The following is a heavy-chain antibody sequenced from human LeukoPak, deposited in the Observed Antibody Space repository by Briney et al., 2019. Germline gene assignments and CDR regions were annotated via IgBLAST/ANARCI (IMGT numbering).Heavy chain of an antibody. Sequence: SETLSLTYSLASRSLNSEYCAWVRQPPGKGLEWIGFIYYRGSTEYNPSLNSRVTMSVDQSKNQFSVRLTCITAANTAVYYCSSWLGGIWQLGHWGQGTLVTVSS. CDR3: SSWLGGIWQLGH. V-gene: IGHV4-59*08. D-gene: IGHD3-10*01. CDR1: SRSLNSEY. J-gene: IGHJ4*02. CDR2: IYYRGST.